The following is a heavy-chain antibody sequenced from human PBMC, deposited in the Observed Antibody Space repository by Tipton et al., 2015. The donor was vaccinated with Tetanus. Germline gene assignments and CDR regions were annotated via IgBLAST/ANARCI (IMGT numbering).Heavy chain of an antibody. J-gene: IGHJ4*02. Sequence: LRLSCNVSGGSITKDYWSWIRQSPGKTLEWIGYISHSGSPNYNPSLKSRVTISIDSSKNQFSLKLTSVTAADTAVYYCARDERYGDYAYWGQGALVTVSS. V-gene: IGHV4-59*01. CDR3: ARDERYGDYAY. CDR1: GGSITKDY. CDR2: ISHSGSP. D-gene: IGHD4-17*01.